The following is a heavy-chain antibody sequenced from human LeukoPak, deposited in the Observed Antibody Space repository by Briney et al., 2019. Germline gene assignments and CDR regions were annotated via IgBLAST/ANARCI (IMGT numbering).Heavy chain of an antibody. V-gene: IGHV3-48*03. Sequence: GGSLRLSCAASGFTFSSYEMNWVRQAPGKGLEWVSYISSSGSTIYYADSLKGRFTISRDNAKTSLYLQMNSLRAEDTAIYYCASASGTYYVFFDYWGQGAMVTVSS. CDR3: ASASGTYYVFFDY. CDR2: ISSSGSTI. J-gene: IGHJ4*02. D-gene: IGHD3-10*01. CDR1: GFTFSSYE.